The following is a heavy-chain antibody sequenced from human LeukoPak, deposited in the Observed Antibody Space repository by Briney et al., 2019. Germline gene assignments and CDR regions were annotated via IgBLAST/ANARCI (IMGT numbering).Heavy chain of an antibody. CDR1: GFPFSSYA. J-gene: IGHJ4*02. Sequence: GGSLRLSCTASGFPFSSYAMSWFRQTPGKGLEWVSSIIASGGTAYYADSVKGRFTISRDNSKNTVYLQMNTLRAEDTAIYYCAKGAGGSYGLYYFDYWGQGALVTVSS. D-gene: IGHD3-10*01. CDR3: AKGAGGSYGLYYFDY. CDR2: IIASGGTA. V-gene: IGHV3-23*01.